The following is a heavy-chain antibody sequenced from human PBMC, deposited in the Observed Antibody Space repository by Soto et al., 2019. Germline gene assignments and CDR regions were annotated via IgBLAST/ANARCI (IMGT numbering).Heavy chain of an antibody. CDR2: IIPIFGTA. Sequence: SVKVSCKASGGTFSSYAISWVRQAPGQGLEWMGGIIPIFGTANYAQKFQGRVTITADESTSTAYMELSSLRSEDTAVYYCARGKYYYGSGGLDVWGQGTTVTVSS. D-gene: IGHD3-10*01. J-gene: IGHJ6*02. CDR1: GGTFSSYA. CDR3: ARGKYYYGSGGLDV. V-gene: IGHV1-69*13.